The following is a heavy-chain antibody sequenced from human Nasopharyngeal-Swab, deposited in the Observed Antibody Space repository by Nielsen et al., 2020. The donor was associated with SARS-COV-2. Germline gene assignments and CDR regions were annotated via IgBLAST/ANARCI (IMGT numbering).Heavy chain of an antibody. D-gene: IGHD3-16*02. V-gene: IGHV4-34*01. CDR1: GGSFSGYY. CDR3: ARGKNYVWGTYRYNGWFDP. Sequence: GSLRLSCAVYGGSFSGYYWGWIRQPPGKGLEWIGEVNHSGSTYYNPFLKSRVTISVDTSKNQFSLKLSSVTAADTAVYYCARGKNYVWGTYRYNGWFDPWGQGTLVTVSS. J-gene: IGHJ5*02. CDR2: VNHSGST.